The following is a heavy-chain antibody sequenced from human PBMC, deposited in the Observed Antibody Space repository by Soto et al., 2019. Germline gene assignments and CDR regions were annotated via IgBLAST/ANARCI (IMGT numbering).Heavy chain of an antibody. Sequence: QVQLVQSGAEVKKPGSSVKASCKASGGTFSSYAISWVRQAPGQGLEWMGGIIPIFGTANYAQKFQGRVTITADESTSTAYMELSSLRSEDTAVYYCARSPPVVVAGYNWFDPWGQGTLVTVSS. CDR2: IIPIFGTA. CDR3: ARSPPVVVAGYNWFDP. J-gene: IGHJ5*02. D-gene: IGHD2-15*01. V-gene: IGHV1-69*01. CDR1: GGTFSSYA.